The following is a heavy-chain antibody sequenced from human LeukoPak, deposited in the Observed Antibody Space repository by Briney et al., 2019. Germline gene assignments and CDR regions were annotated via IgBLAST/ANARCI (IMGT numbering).Heavy chain of an antibody. CDR3: ARRSPAYCGGDCYLDH. Sequence: GASVKVSCKASGYTFTTHYIFWVRQAPGQGLECMGMINPSGGGTSYSQRFQGRVTMTGDTSTSTVYMELNSLRSEDSAVYYCARRSPAYCGGDCYLDHWGQGTLVTVSS. CDR2: INPSGGGT. J-gene: IGHJ4*02. CDR1: GYTFTTHY. D-gene: IGHD2-21*02. V-gene: IGHV1-46*01.